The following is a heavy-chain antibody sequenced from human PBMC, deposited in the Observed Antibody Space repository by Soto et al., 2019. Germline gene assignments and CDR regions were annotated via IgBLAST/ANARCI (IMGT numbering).Heavy chain of an antibody. CDR1: EFSFSSYG. V-gene: IGHV3-30*18. CDR3: AKDTYYHDSSGYYVFDY. Sequence: QVQVVESGGGVVQPGRSLRLSCAASEFSFSSYGMHWVRQAPGKGLEWMAGISYDGSNKYYVDSVRGRFTISRDNSKNXXYLQMNSLRAEDTAVYYCAKDTYYHDSSGYYVFDYWGQGTLVTVSS. D-gene: IGHD3-22*01. CDR2: ISYDGSNK. J-gene: IGHJ4*02.